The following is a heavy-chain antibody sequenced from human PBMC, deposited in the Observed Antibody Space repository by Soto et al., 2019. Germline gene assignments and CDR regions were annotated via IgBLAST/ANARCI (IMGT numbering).Heavy chain of an antibody. CDR3: ARDTYSGYDFGL. CDR2: IPSRGRP. D-gene: IGHD5-12*01. V-gene: IGHV4-30-4*01. CDR1: GASVAGGSYY. Sequence: LSLTCSVSGASVAGGSYYWSWVRQPPGKGLEWIGYIPSRGRPFYNPSLTSRGTISADTSKNQLSLQLTSVTAADTAVYYCARDTYSGYDFGLWGQGTLVTVS. J-gene: IGHJ5*02.